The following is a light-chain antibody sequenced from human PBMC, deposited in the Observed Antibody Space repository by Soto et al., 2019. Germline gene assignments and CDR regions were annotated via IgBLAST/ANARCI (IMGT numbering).Light chain of an antibody. CDR3: QQLNTFPRT. CDR1: QGISSY. V-gene: IGKV1-9*01. Sequence: IQLTQSPSSLSASVGDRVTITCRASQGISSYLAWYQQKPGKAPKLLIYAASTLQGGVPSRFSGSGSGTDFTLTISSLQPEDFATDYCQQLNTFPRTFGQGTKLEIK. CDR2: AAS. J-gene: IGKJ2*01.